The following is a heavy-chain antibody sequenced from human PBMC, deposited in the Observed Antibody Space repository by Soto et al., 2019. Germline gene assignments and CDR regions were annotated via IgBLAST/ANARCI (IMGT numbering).Heavy chain of an antibody. CDR3: ARGRGYCSGGSCGTNWFDP. CDR2: INHSGST. J-gene: IGHJ5*02. CDR1: GGSFSGYY. V-gene: IGHV4-34*01. D-gene: IGHD2-15*01. Sequence: QVQLQQWGAGLLKPSETLSLTCAVYGGSFSGYYWSWIRQPPGKGLEWIGEINHSGSTNYNPSLKSRVTISVDTSKNQFSLKLSSVTAADTAVYYCARGRGYCSGGSCGTNWFDPCGQGTLVTVSS.